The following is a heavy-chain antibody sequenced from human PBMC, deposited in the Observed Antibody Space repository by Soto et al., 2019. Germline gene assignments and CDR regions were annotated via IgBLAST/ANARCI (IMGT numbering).Heavy chain of an antibody. V-gene: IGHV3-48*03. CDR3: ARGAVVTAAGNDAFDI. J-gene: IGHJ3*02. CDR2: ISSSGSTI. Sequence: GGSLRLSCAASGFTFGSYEMNWVRQAPGKGLEWVSYISSSGSTIYNADSVKGRFTISRDNAKNSLYLQMNSLRAEDTAVYCCARGAVVTAAGNDAFDIWGQGTMVTVSS. D-gene: IGHD2-21*02. CDR1: GFTFGSYE.